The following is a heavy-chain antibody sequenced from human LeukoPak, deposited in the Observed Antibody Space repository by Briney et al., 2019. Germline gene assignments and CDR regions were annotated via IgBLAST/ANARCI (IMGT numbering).Heavy chain of an antibody. CDR1: GGSISSSSYY. Sequence: SETLSLTCTVSGGSISSSSYYWGWIRQPPGKGLEWIGSIYYSGSTYYNPSLKSRVTISVDTSKNQFSLKLSPVTAADTAVYYCARDSQSYGSGSYWRYYFDYWGQGTLVTVSS. J-gene: IGHJ4*02. CDR2: IYYSGST. V-gene: IGHV4-39*07. CDR3: ARDSQSYGSGSYWRYYFDY. D-gene: IGHD3-10*01.